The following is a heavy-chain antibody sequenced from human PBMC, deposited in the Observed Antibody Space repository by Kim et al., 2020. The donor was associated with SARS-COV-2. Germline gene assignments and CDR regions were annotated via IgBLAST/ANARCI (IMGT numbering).Heavy chain of an antibody. CDR3: ARGIRGRYGY. V-gene: IGHV4-34*01. J-gene: IGHJ4*02. D-gene: IGHD6-19*01. Sequence: RPNYTPSLKSRVTISVDTSKNQFSLKLSSVTAADTAVYYCARGIRGRYGYWGQGTLVTVSS. CDR2: RP.